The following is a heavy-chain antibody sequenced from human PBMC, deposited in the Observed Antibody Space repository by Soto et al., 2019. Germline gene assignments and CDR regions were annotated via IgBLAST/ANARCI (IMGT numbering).Heavy chain of an antibody. V-gene: IGHV5-51*01. CDR3: ARRTYYYDSSGLNYGMDV. Sequence: PGESLKISCKGSGYSFTSYWIGWVRQMPGKGLEWMGIIYPGDSDTRYSPSFQGQVTISADKSISTAYLQWSSLKASDTAMYYCARRTYYYDSSGLNYGMDVWGQGTTVTVSS. CDR2: IYPGDSDT. J-gene: IGHJ6*02. CDR1: GYSFTSYW. D-gene: IGHD3-22*01.